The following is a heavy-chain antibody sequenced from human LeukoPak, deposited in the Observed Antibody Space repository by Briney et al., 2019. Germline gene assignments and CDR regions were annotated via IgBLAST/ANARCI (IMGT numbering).Heavy chain of an antibody. CDR1: GFTFSSYG. J-gene: IGHJ4*02. CDR2: IRYDGSNK. CDR3: AKDLSSWTTVTPYYFDY. D-gene: IGHD4-17*01. Sequence: GGSLRLSCAASGFTFSSYGMHWVRQAPGKGLEWVAFIRYDGSNKYYADSVKGRFTISRDNSKNTLYLQMNSLRAEDTAVYYCAKDLSSWTTVTPYYFDYWGQGTLVTVFS. V-gene: IGHV3-30*02.